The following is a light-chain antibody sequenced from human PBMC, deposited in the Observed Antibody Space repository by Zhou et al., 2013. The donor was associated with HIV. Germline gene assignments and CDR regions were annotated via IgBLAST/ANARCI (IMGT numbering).Light chain of an antibody. J-gene: IGKJ1*01. CDR2: KVS. CDR3: MQGTHWPPT. CDR1: QSLVHTDGNTY. Sequence: VVMTQSPLSLPVTLGQPASIACRSSQSLVHTDGNTYLNWFQQRPGQPPRRLIYKVSNRDSGVPDRFSGSGSGTDFTLKISRVEAEDVGVYYCMQGTHWPPTFGQGTEGGN. V-gene: IGKV2-30*02.